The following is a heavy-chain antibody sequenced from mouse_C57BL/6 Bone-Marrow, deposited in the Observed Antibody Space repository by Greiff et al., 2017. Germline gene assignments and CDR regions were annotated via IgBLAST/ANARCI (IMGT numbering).Heavy chain of an antibody. D-gene: IGHD2-3*01. CDR2: IDPSDSYT. Sequence: VQLQQPGAELVMPGASVKLSCKASGYTFTSYWMHWVKQRPGQGLEWIGEIDPSDSYTNYNQKFKGKSTLTVDKSSSTADMQLSSLTSEDSAVYYGARGGLYDGYYYYSIDYWGQGTSVTVSA. CDR1: GYTFTSYW. J-gene: IGHJ4*01. CDR3: ARGGLYDGYYYYSIDY. V-gene: IGHV1-69*01.